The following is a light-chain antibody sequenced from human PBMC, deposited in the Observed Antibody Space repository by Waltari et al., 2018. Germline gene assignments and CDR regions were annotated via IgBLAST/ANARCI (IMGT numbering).Light chain of an antibody. V-gene: IGKV3-15*01. CDR2: RAS. J-gene: IGKJ5*01. CDR1: QNVYTN. CDR3: QQYNNWPPIT. Sequence: EIVMTQSPATLSVSPGERATLSCRASQNVYTNLAWYQQSPGQPPRLLIYRASTRASGIPARFSGSGSGTEFTLTISSLQSEDSAVYYCQQYNNWPPITFGRGTRLGIK.